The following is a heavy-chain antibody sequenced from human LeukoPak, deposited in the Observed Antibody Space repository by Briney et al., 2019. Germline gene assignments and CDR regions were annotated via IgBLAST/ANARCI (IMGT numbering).Heavy chain of an antibody. CDR1: GGSISSYY. V-gene: IGHV4-34*01. D-gene: IGHD3-22*01. J-gene: IGHJ6*02. Sequence: PSETLSLTCTASGGSISSYYWSWIRQPPGKGLEWIGEINHSGSTNYNPSLKSRVTISVDTSKNQFSLKLSSVTAADTAVYYCARRGPYYYDSSGYRADYYYGMDVWGQGTTVTVSS. CDR2: INHSGST. CDR3: ARRGPYYYDSSGYRADYYYGMDV.